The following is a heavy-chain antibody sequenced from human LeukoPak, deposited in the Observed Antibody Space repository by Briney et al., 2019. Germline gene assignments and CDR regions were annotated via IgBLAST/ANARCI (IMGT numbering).Heavy chain of an antibody. Sequence: SETLSLTCAVYGGSFSGYYWSWIRQPPGKGLEWIGEINHSGSTNYNPSLKSRVTMSVDTSKNQFSLKLSSVTAADTAVYYCARDHDYGDYNSYGMDVWGQGTTVTVSS. CDR3: ARDHDYGDYNSYGMDV. CDR2: INHSGST. J-gene: IGHJ6*02. D-gene: IGHD4-17*01. CDR1: GGSFSGYY. V-gene: IGHV4-34*01.